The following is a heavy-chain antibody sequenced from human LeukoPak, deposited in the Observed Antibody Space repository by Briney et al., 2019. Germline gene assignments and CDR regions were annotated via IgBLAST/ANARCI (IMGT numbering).Heavy chain of an antibody. CDR1: GFTFSTYW. V-gene: IGHV3-7*04. J-gene: IGHJ3*02. Sequence: GGSLRLSCAASGFTFSTYWMTWVRQAPGKGLEWVANIKQDGSEKYYVDSVEGRFTISRDNAKNSLYLQMDSLRAEDTAVYYCARAKFDSSRYYYRGFDIWGQGTM. D-gene: IGHD3-22*01. CDR3: ARAKFDSSRYYYRGFDI. CDR2: IKQDGSEK.